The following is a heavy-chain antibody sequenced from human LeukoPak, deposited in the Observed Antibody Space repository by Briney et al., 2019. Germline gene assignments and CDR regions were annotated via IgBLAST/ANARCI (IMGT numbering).Heavy chain of an antibody. J-gene: IGHJ4*02. CDR3: ARSLLAPPYGSGSYYNIFDY. Sequence: PGGSLRLSCAASGFTFSSYAVHWVRQAPGKGLEWVALITYDGSNKYYADSMKGRFTISRDNSKNTLYLQMNSLRAEDTAVYYCARSLLAPPYGSGSYYNIFDYRGQGTLVTVSS. CDR1: GFTFSSYA. D-gene: IGHD3-10*01. CDR2: ITYDGSNK. V-gene: IGHV3-30*04.